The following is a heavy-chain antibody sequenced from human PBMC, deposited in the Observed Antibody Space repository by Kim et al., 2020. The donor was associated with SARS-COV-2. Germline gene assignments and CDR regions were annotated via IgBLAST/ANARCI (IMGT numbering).Heavy chain of an antibody. D-gene: IGHD6-19*01. Sequence: GESLKISCKGSGYSFTSYWIGWVRQMPGKGLEWMGIIYPGDSDTRYSPSFQGQVTISADKSISTAYLQWSSLKASDTAMYYCARCRQSVAGHYYYGMDVWGQGTTGTVSS. V-gene: IGHV5-51*01. J-gene: IGHJ6*02. CDR3: ARCRQSVAGHYYYGMDV. CDR1: GYSFTSYW. CDR2: IYPGDSDT.